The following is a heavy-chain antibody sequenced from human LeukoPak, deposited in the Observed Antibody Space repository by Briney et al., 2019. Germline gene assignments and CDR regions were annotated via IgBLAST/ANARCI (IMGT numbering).Heavy chain of an antibody. J-gene: IGHJ4*02. CDR1: GFTFSSYS. CDR2: ISSSSSYI. D-gene: IGHD3-16*02. V-gene: IGHV3-21*01. CDR3: ARVGYVWGSYRYGG. Sequence: PGGSLRLSCAASGFTFSSYSMNWVRQAPGKGLEWVSSISSSSSYIYYADSVKGRFTISRDNAKNSLYLQMGSLRAEDTAVYYCARVGYVWGSYRYGGWGQGTLVTVSS.